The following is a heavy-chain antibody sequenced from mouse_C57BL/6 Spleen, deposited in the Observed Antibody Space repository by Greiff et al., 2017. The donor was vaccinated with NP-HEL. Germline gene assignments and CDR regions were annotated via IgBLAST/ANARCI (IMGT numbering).Heavy chain of an antibody. J-gene: IGHJ3*01. CDR2: ISDGGSYT. CDR1: GFTFSSYA. Sequence: EVQLMESGGGLVKPGGSLKLSCAASGFTFSSYAMSWVRQTPEKRLEWVATISDGGSYTYYPDNVKGRFTISRDNAKNNLYLQMSHLKSEDTAMYYCARDDYDGAYWGQGTLVTVSA. V-gene: IGHV5-4*01. D-gene: IGHD2-4*01. CDR3: ARDDYDGAY.